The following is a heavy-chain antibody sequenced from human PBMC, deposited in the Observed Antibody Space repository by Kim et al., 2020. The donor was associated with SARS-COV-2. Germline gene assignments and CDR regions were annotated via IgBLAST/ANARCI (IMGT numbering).Heavy chain of an antibody. J-gene: IGHJ3*02. CDR1: GDTFSSYA. V-gene: IGHV1-69*04. CDR3: ARGVGGATPGSFDI. CDR2: IIPMLGIA. Sequence: SVKVSCKASGDTFSSYAISWVRQAPGQGLEWMGRIIPMLGIATYAQKFQGRVTITADKSTNTAYMELSSLRSEDTAVYSCARGVGGATPGSFDIWGQGT. D-gene: IGHD1-26*01.